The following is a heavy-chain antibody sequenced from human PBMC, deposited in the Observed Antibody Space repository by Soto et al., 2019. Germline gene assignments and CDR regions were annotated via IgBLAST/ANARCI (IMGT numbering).Heavy chain of an antibody. J-gene: IGHJ6*02. CDR1: GGSFSGYY. CDR3: ARQVLLWFGSGHYYYYYGMDG. D-gene: IGHD3-10*01. V-gene: IGHV4-34*01. Sequence: SETLSLTCAVYGGSFSGYYWSWIRQPPGKGLEWIGEINHSGSTNYNPSLKSRVTISVDTSKNQFSLKLSSVTAADTAVYYCARQVLLWFGSGHYYYYYGMDGLGQGTTVTVSS. CDR2: INHSGST.